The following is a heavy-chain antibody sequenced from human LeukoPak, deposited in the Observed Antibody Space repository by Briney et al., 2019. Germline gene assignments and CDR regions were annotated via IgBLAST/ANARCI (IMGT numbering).Heavy chain of an antibody. CDR3: ARIGYNHYFDC. V-gene: IGHV1-2*02. CDR1: GYNFTDYY. D-gene: IGHD5-24*01. Sequence: ASVKVSCKASGYNFTDYYLNWVRQAPGQGLGWMGWINPNSGGTNNAQTFQGRVTMTRDTSITTAYMELSRLSSDDTAVYYCARIGYNHYFDCRGQGTLVTASS. J-gene: IGHJ4*02. CDR2: INPNSGGT.